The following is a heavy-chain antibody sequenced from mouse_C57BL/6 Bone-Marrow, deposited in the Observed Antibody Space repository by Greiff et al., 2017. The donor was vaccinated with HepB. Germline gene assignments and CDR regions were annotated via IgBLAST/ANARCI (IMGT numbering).Heavy chain of an antibody. D-gene: IGHD1-1*01. CDR2: INPNNGGT. V-gene: IGHV1-22*01. CDR3: ARSDYYGSSYVGY. CDR1: GYTFTDYN. J-gene: IGHJ2*01. Sequence: EVKLQESGPELVKPGASVKMSCKASGYTFTDYNMHWVKQSHGKSLEWIGYINPNNGGTSYNQKFKGKATLTVNKSSSTAYMELRSLTSEDSAVYYCARSDYYGSSYVGYWGQGTTLTVSS.